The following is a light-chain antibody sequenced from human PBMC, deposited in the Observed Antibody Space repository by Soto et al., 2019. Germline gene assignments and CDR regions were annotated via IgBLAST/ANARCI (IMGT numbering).Light chain of an antibody. CDR2: GAS. Sequence: EIVITQSPATLSVSPGERATLSCRASQSVSSNLAWYQQKPGQAPRLLIYGASTRATGIPARFSGSGSGTEFTLTISSLQSEDFAVYYCQHYNNWPRTFGQGNKVEIK. V-gene: IGKV3-15*01. CDR1: QSVSSN. CDR3: QHYNNWPRT. J-gene: IGKJ1*01.